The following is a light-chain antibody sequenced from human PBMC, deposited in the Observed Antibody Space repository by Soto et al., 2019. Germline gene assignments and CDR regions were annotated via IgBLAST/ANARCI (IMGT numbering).Light chain of an antibody. CDR1: QDINIY. Sequence: DIQMTQSPTSPFASVGDRVTITCQATQDINIYLNWYQQKPGKAPNLLIYDASNLEIGVPSRFSGSGSGTHFTFTISSLQTEDIGTYYCQQYDILPITFGRGTRLEI. CDR3: QQYDILPIT. V-gene: IGKV1-33*01. CDR2: DAS. J-gene: IGKJ5*01.